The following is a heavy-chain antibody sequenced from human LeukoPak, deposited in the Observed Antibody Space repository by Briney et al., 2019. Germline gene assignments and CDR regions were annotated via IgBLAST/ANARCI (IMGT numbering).Heavy chain of an antibody. D-gene: IGHD3-22*01. CDR2: ISAYNDNT. CDR3: ARDSYDSSGNYLDY. J-gene: IGHJ4*02. CDR1: GYTFTSYG. Sequence: ASVKVSCKASGYTFTSYGISWVRQAPGQGLEWMAWISAYNDNTNYAQKLQGRVTMTTDTSTSTAYMELRSLRSDDTAVYYCARDSYDSSGNYLDYWGQGTLVTVSS. V-gene: IGHV1-18*01.